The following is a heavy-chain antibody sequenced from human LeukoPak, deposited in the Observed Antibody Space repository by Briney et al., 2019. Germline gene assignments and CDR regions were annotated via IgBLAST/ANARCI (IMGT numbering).Heavy chain of an antibody. D-gene: IGHD3-22*01. Sequence: GGSLRLSCAASGFTFSDYYMSWIRQAPGKGLEWVANIKQDGSEKYYVDSVKGRFTISRDNAKNSLYLQMNSLRAEDTAVYYCARDGTRDSSGYYYYYYYMDVWGKGTTVTISS. J-gene: IGHJ6*03. CDR2: IKQDGSEK. CDR3: ARDGTRDSSGYYYYYYYMDV. V-gene: IGHV3-7*01. CDR1: GFTFSDYY.